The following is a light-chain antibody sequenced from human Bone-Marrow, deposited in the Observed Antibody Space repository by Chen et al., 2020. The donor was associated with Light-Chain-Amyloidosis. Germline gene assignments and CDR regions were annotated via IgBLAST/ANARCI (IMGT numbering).Light chain of an antibody. Sequence: QLMVTQSPSASASLGGSVKLTCTLDSGHINYAIAWHQQRPEKGPRFLMRVNSDGSHIKADELTDRFTGSSSGAERYLIISRLQSEDESDYYCQTWGAGIRVFGGGTKLTVL. J-gene: IGLJ2*01. CDR1: SGHINYA. V-gene: IGLV4-69*01. CDR3: QTWGAGIRV. CDR2: VNSDGSH.